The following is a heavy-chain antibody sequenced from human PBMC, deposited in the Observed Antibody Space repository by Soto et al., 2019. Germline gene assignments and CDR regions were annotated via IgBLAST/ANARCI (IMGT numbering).Heavy chain of an antibody. CDR1: GFTFSSYG. CDR2: IWYDGSNK. CDR3: ARDRNPFHGSGILDYYYYGMDV. J-gene: IGHJ6*02. D-gene: IGHD3-10*01. Sequence: GGSLRLSCASSGFTFSSYGMHWVRQAPGKGLEWVAVIWYDGSNKYYADSVKGRFTISRDNSKNTLYLQMNSLRAEDTAVYYCARDRNPFHGSGILDYYYYGMDVWGQGTKVTVSS. V-gene: IGHV3-33*01.